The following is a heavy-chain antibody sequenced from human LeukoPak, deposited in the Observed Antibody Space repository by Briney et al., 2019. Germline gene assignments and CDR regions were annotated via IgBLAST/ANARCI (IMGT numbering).Heavy chain of an antibody. J-gene: IGHJ4*02. CDR2: ISSRSSYI. CDR1: GLTFSSYS. V-gene: IGHV3-21*01. D-gene: IGHD3-22*01. CDR3: ARDSAYDSSGPFDY. Sequence: GGSLRLSCAASGLTFSSYSMNWVRQAPGKGLEWVSSISSRSSYIYYADSVKGRFTISRDNAKNSVYLQMNSLRAEDTAVFYCARDSAYDSSGPFDYWGQGNLVTVSS.